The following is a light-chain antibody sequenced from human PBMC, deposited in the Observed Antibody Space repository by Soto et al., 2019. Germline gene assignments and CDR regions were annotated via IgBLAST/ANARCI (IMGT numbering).Light chain of an antibody. V-gene: IGKV3-15*01. Sequence: EIVMTQSPATLSVSPGEGATLSCRASQSVSSNLAWYQHKPGQAPRLLIYGASTRATSIPARFSGSGSGTEFTLTISSLQSEDVAVYYCQQYDNWPRTFGQGTKVEIK. CDR1: QSVSSN. CDR2: GAS. J-gene: IGKJ1*01. CDR3: QQYDNWPRT.